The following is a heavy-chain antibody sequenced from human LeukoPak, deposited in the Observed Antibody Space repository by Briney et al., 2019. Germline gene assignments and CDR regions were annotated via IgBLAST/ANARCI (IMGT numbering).Heavy chain of an antibody. Sequence: GGSLRLSCAASGFSFSEYSMNWVRQAPGKGLEWDSNIRGSSSAMNYADSVKGRFTISRDNAKNSLYLEMSSLRAEDTAVYYCARDRDWSFDYWGQGTLVTVSS. CDR3: ARDRDWSFDY. V-gene: IGHV3-48*04. CDR2: IRGSSSAM. D-gene: IGHD3-9*01. CDR1: GFSFSEYS. J-gene: IGHJ4*02.